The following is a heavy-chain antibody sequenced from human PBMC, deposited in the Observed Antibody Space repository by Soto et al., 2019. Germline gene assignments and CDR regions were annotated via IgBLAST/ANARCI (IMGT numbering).Heavy chain of an antibody. CDR3: AKGPEDIAVAGYFDY. Sequence: EVPLLESGGGLVQPGGSLRLSCAASGFTFSSYAMTWVRQAPGKGLEWVSAISGSGGSTYYADSVKGRFTISRDTAKNTLYLQMNSLRAEDTAVYYCAKGPEDIAVAGYFDYWGQGTLVTVSS. J-gene: IGHJ4*02. V-gene: IGHV3-23*01. CDR1: GFTFSSYA. CDR2: ISGSGGST. D-gene: IGHD6-19*01.